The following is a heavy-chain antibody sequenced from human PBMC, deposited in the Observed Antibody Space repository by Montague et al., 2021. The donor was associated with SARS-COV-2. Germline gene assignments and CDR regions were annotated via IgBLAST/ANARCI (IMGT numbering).Heavy chain of an antibody. CDR3: ARDRFDFGAGRQGTIDF. D-gene: IGHD3-10*01. V-gene: IGHV4-4*07. CDR1: GDSITNHY. J-gene: IGHJ4*02. CDR2: MHFTGKT. Sequence: SETLSLTYSVSGDSITNHYWTWIRQPAGKGLEWIGRMHFTGKTNFSPFFSSRLTMSADTSKNQFSLTLTSVTAADTAIYFCARDRFDFGAGRQGTIDFWGQGTLVTVSS.